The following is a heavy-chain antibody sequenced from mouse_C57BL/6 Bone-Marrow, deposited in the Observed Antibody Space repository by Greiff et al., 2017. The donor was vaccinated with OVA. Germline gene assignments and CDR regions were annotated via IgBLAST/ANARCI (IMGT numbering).Heavy chain of an antibody. D-gene: IGHD2-2*01. CDR1: GYTFTNYW. J-gene: IGHJ4*01. CDR3: ARERIWLRRGGYYYAMDY. Sequence: QVQLQQSGAELVRPGTSVKMSCKASGYTFTNYWIGWAKQRPGHGLEWIGDIYPGGGYTNYNEKFKGKATLTADKSSSTAYMQFSSLTSEDSAIYYCARERIWLRRGGYYYAMDYWGQGTSVTVSS. CDR2: IYPGGGYT. V-gene: IGHV1-63*01.